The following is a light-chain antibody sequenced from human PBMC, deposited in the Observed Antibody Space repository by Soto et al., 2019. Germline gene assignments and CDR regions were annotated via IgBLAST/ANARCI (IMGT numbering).Light chain of an antibody. CDR1: SGSIASNY. V-gene: IGLV6-57*03. Sequence: NFMLTQPPPPPQSPGKTVTISCTRSSGSIASNYVQWYQQRPGSAPTPVIYEDNERPSGVPDRFSGSIDSSSNSASLTISGLKTDDEADYYCQSYHSGNVVFGGGTKLTVL. CDR3: QSYHSGNVV. CDR2: EDN. J-gene: IGLJ2*01.